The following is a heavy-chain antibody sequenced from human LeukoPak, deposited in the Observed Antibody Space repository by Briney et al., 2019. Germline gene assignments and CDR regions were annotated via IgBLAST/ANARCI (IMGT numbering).Heavy chain of an antibody. V-gene: IGHV5-51*01. Sequence: GESLKISCKGSGYSFSRYWIGWVRQMPGKGLEWMGIIYPGDSDTRYSPSFQGQVTISADKSISTAYLQWSSLKASDTAMYYCARPVDYSSGWYVFDYWGQGTLVTVSS. J-gene: IGHJ4*02. CDR2: IYPGDSDT. CDR3: ARPVDYSSGWYVFDY. D-gene: IGHD6-19*01. CDR1: GYSFSRYW.